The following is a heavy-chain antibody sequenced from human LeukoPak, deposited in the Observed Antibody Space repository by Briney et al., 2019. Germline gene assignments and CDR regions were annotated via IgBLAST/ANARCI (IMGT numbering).Heavy chain of an antibody. D-gene: IGHD2-15*01. Sequence: ASVKVSCKASGYTFTGYYMHWVRQAPGQGLEWMGWINPNSGGTNYAQKFQGWVTMTRDTSISTVYMELSRLRSDDTAVYYCARDSQDTTYYYYYGMDVWGQGTTVAVSS. J-gene: IGHJ6*02. V-gene: IGHV1-2*04. CDR1: GYTFTGYY. CDR2: INPNSGGT. CDR3: ARDSQDTTYYYYYGMDV.